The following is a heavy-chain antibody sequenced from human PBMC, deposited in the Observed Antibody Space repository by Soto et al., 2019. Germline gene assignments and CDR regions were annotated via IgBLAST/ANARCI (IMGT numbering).Heavy chain of an antibody. D-gene: IGHD6-6*01. CDR3: ARDQGQSIAALYGMDV. J-gene: IGHJ6*02. CDR2: IIPIFGTA. V-gene: IGHV1-69*13. CDR1: GGTFSSYA. Sequence: SVKISCKASGGTFSSYAISWVRQAPGQGLEWMGGIIPIFGTANYAQKFQGRVTITADESTSTAYMELSSLRSEDTAVYYCARDQGQSIAALYGMDVWGQGTTVTVSS.